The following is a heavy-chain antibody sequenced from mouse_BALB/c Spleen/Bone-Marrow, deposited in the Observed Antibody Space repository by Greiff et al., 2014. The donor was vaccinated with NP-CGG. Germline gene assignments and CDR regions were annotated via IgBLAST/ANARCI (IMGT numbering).Heavy chain of an antibody. D-gene: IGHD1-1*01. Sequence: VTLKESGAELVKPGASVKLSCTTSGFNIKDTYMHWVKQRPEQGLEWIGRIDPANGKTKYDPKFQGKATITADTSSNTAYLQLSSLTSEDTAVYYCPITTLIAHFDVWGAGTTVTVSS. CDR2: IDPANGKT. J-gene: IGHJ1*01. V-gene: IGHV14-3*02. CDR3: PITTLIAHFDV. CDR1: GFNIKDTY.